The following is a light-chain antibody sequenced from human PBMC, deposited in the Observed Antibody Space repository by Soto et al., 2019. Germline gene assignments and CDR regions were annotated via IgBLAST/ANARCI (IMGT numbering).Light chain of an antibody. Sequence: EIVMTQSPATLSVSPGERATLSCRASQSVSSNLAWYQQKPGQVPRLLIYGASTRATGIPARFSGSGSGTEFTLTISGLQSEDFAVYYCQQYNNWPVTFGQGTKVEIK. J-gene: IGKJ1*01. CDR3: QQYNNWPVT. CDR1: QSVSSN. V-gene: IGKV3-15*01. CDR2: GAS.